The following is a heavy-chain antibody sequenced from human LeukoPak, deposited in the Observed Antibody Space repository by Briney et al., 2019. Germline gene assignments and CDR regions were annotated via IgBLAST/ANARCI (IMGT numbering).Heavy chain of an antibody. CDR2: IKQDGSEK. CDR3: ARDGYDRGSYYYKGNYYYYMDV. CDR1: GFTFSNYW. D-gene: IGHD3-22*01. V-gene: IGHV3-7*01. Sequence: PGGSLKLSCAASGFTFSNYWMSWVRQAPGKGLEWVANIKQDGSEKYYVDSVKGRFTISRDNVKKSLYLEMNSLRAEDTAVYYCARDGYDRGSYYYKGNYYYYMDVWGKGTTVTISS. J-gene: IGHJ6*03.